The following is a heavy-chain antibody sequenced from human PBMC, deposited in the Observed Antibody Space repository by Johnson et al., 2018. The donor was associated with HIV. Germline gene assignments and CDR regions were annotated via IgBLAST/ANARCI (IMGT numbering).Heavy chain of an antibody. D-gene: IGHD3-22*01. J-gene: IGHJ3*02. Sequence: VQLVESGGGVVQPGRSLRLSCAASGFTFDDYAMHWVRQAPGKGLEWVSSISWNSGNIGYADSVKGRFTISRDNTKNSLYLQMNTLRAEDTALYYCARGNYYDSSGYSLGAFDIWGQGTMVTIPS. CDR1: GFTFDDYA. CDR3: ARGNYYDSSGYSLGAFDI. V-gene: IGHV3-9*01. CDR2: ISWNSGNI.